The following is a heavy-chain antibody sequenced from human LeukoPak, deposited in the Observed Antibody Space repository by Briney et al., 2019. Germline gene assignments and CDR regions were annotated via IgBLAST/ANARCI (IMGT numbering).Heavy chain of an antibody. CDR1: GGSFSGYY. D-gene: IGHD4-17*01. V-gene: IGHV4-34*01. Sequence: PSETLSLTCAVYGGSFSGYYWSWVRQPPGKGLEWIGEINHAGRTNYKPSLKSRVTISVDSSKNQFSLKLSSVTAADTAVYYCARVDYGDYSRHFDYWGQGTLVTVSS. CDR2: INHAGRT. J-gene: IGHJ4*02. CDR3: ARVDYGDYSRHFDY.